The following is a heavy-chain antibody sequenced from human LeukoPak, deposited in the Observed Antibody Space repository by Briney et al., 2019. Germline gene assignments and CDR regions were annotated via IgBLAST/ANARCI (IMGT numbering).Heavy chain of an antibody. CDR1: GYTFTGYY. V-gene: IGHV1-2*06. D-gene: IGHD3-10*01. CDR2: INPNTGGT. J-gene: IGHJ5*02. Sequence: ASVKVSCKASGYTFTGYYIHWVRQAPGQGLEWMGRINPNTGGTNYAQKFQGRVTMTRDTSISTAYMVLSRLTSDDTAVYYCAREPMVRDFNWFDPWGQGTLVTVSS. CDR3: AREPMVRDFNWFDP.